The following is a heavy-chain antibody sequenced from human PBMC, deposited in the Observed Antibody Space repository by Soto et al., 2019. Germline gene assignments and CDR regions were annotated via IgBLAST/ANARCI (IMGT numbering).Heavy chain of an antibody. J-gene: IGHJ4*02. Sequence: QVQLQESGPGLVKPSQTLSLTCTVSGGSISSGGYYWSWIRQHPGKGLAWIGYIYYSGSTYYNPSLKSRVTISVDTSKNQFSLKLSSVTAADTAVYYCARDSAELSSGWPTYFDYWGQGTLVTVSS. CDR2: IYYSGST. CDR1: GGSISSGGYY. V-gene: IGHV4-31*03. CDR3: ARDSAELSSGWPTYFDY. D-gene: IGHD6-19*01.